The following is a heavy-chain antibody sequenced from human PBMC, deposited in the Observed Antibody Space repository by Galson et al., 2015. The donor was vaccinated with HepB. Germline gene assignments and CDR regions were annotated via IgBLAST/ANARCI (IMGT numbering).Heavy chain of an antibody. CDR2: INTNTGNP. D-gene: IGHD3-10*01. Sequence: SVKVSCKASGYTFTSYAMNWVRQAPGQGLEWMGWINTNTGNPTYAQGFTGRFVFSLDTSVSTAYLQISSLKAEDTAVYYCARVMGSPNVRGVKTVHAFDIWGQGTMVTVSS. J-gene: IGHJ3*02. CDR3: ARVMGSPNVRGVKTVHAFDI. V-gene: IGHV7-4-1*02. CDR1: GYTFTSYA.